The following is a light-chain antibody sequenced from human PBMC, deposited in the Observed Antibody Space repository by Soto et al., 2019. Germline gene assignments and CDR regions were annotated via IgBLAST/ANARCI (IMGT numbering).Light chain of an antibody. CDR2: DVS. CDR3: SSSTTSSTYV. Sequence: QSALTQPASVSGSPGKSITISCTGTSSDVGGSNYVSWYQQHPGKAPKLMIYDVSNRPSGISNRFTGSKSGNTASLTISGLQAEDEADYYCSSSTTSSTYVFGSGTKVTVL. J-gene: IGLJ1*01. V-gene: IGLV2-14*01. CDR1: SSDVGGSNY.